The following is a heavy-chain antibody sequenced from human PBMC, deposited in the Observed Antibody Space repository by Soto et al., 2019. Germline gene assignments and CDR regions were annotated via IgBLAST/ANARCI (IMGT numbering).Heavy chain of an antibody. J-gene: IGHJ4*02. D-gene: IGHD3-22*01. V-gene: IGHV4-31*03. Sequence: PSETLSLTCTVSGVSISSGGYYWSWIRQHPGKGLEWIGYIYYSGNTYYNPSLKSRVAISVDTSKNQFSLKLSSVTAADTAVYYCARAPGDYYDSSGSLYFDKWGQGTLVTVSS. CDR1: GVSISSGGYY. CDR2: IYYSGNT. CDR3: ARAPGDYYDSSGSLYFDK.